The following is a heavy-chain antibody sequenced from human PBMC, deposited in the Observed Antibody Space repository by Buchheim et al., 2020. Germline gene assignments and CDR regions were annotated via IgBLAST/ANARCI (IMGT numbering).Heavy chain of an antibody. D-gene: IGHD5-24*01. J-gene: IGHJ4*02. CDR1: GLSLRNVGVS. CDR2: IAWDDYK. CDR3: ARENDYNALDS. V-gene: IGHV2-70*15. Sequence: QVSLRESGPAHVRTTETLTLTCTVSGLSLRNVGVSVSWIRRPPGKPLQWLARIAWDDYKYFNTALQARLTVSKTPSKQQVVLTLTNVDPADTATYYCARENDYNALDSWGQGTL.